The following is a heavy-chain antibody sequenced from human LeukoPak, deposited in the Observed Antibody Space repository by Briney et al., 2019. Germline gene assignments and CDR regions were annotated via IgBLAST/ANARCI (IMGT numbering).Heavy chain of an antibody. D-gene: IGHD2-2*01. V-gene: IGHV3-52*01. J-gene: IGHJ3*02. CDR1: GFTFSNSW. Sequence: GGSLRLSCAASGFTFSNSWMHWVCQAPEKGLGGWPDLKCDGSEKCYVDSVKGRLTISRDNAKNSLYLQVNSLRAEDMTVYYCVRGVGSSTSCYVRAFDIWGQGTMVTVSS. CDR2: LKCDGSEK. CDR3: VRGVGSSTSCYVRAFDI.